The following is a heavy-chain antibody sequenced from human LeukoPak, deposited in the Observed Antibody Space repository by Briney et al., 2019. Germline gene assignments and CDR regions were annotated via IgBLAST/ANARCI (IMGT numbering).Heavy chain of an antibody. Sequence: GGSLRLSCVGSEFTFGSYAMTWVRLAPGKGLEWVSVIYSGGSTYYADSVKGRFTISRDNSKNTLYLQMNSLRAEDTAVYYCARGPGDWGQGTLVTVSS. CDR2: IYSGGST. V-gene: IGHV3-66*01. D-gene: IGHD2-2*01. J-gene: IGHJ4*02. CDR1: EFTFGSYA. CDR3: ARGPGD.